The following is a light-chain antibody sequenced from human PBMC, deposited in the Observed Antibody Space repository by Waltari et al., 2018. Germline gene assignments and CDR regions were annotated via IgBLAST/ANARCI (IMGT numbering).Light chain of an antibody. Sequence: EIVMTQSPATLSVSPGERATLSCRARQSVSSNLAWYQQKPGQAPRLLIYGASTRATVIPARFSGSGSGTEFTLTISSMQSEDFAVYCCQQYNNWPRTFGQGTKVEIK. V-gene: IGKV3-15*01. CDR3: QQYNNWPRT. CDR2: GAS. J-gene: IGKJ1*01. CDR1: QSVSSN.